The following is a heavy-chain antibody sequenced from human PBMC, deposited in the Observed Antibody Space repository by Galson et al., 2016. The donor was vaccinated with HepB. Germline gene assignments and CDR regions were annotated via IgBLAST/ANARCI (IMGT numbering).Heavy chain of an antibody. J-gene: IGHJ4*02. CDR2: ISASADSA. V-gene: IGHV3-23*01. CDR1: GFTLSNYA. CDR3: VKSPLPGIAVAFPDF. Sequence: SLRLSCAASGFTLSNYALSWVRQAPGKGLDWVSAISASADSAYYADSVNGRFTISRDNSKQMLYLQMNNLRVEDTAIYYCVKSPLPGIAVAFPDFWGQGTLVSVSP. D-gene: IGHD6-19*01.